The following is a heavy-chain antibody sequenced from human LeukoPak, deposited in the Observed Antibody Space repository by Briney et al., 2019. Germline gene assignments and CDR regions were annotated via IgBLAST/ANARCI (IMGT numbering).Heavy chain of an antibody. D-gene: IGHD1-26*01. CDR2: ISYDGSNK. V-gene: IGHV3-30-3*01. Sequence: GGSLRLSCAASGFTFSSYAMHWVRQAPGKGLEWVAVISYDGSNKYYADSVKGRFTISRDNSKNTLYLQMNSLRAEDTAVYYCASDRVGATDYFDYWGQGTLVTVSS. J-gene: IGHJ4*02. CDR1: GFTFSSYA. CDR3: ASDRVGATDYFDY.